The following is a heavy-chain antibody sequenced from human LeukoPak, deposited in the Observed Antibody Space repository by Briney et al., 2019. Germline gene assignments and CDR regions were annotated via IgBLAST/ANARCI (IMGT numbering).Heavy chain of an antibody. Sequence: GGSLRLSCAASGFTFSSYSMNWVRQAPGRGLEWVSYISSGSRTIFYGDSVKGRFTISRDNAKNSLYLLMNSLRADDTAVYYCARGDEHDYGGNQLYYWGQGTLVTVSS. CDR1: GFTFSSYS. J-gene: IGHJ4*02. V-gene: IGHV3-48*01. CDR3: ARGDEHDYGGNQLYY. D-gene: IGHD4-23*01. CDR2: ISSGSRTI.